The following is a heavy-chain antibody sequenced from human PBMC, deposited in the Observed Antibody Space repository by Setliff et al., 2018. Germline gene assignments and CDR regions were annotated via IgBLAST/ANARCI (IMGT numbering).Heavy chain of an antibody. CDR1: GFTVSSNY. D-gene: IGHD6-13*01. CDR2: IYSGGST. V-gene: IGHV3-66*02. Sequence: GESLKISCAASGFTVSSNYMSWVRQAPGKGLEWVSVIYSGGSTYYADSVKGRFTISRDNSKNTLYVQMNSLRAEDTAVYYCARVRDSSWKNWFDPWGQGTLVTVSS. CDR3: ARVRDSSWKNWFDP. J-gene: IGHJ5*02.